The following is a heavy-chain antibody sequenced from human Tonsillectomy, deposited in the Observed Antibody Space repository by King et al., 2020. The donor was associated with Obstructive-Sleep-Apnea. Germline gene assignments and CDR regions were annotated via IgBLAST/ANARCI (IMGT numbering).Heavy chain of an antibody. Sequence: VQLQESGPGLVKPSETLSLTCTVSGGSVSSGSYYWSWIRQPPGKGLEWIGYIYYSGSTNYNPSLKSRVTISVDTSKNQFSLKLSSVTAADTAVYYCAKVGYSYGPPFDYWGQGTLVTVSS. CDR3: AKVGYSYGPPFDY. V-gene: IGHV4-61*01. J-gene: IGHJ4*02. CDR1: GGSVSSGSYY. CDR2: IYYSGST. D-gene: IGHD5-18*01.